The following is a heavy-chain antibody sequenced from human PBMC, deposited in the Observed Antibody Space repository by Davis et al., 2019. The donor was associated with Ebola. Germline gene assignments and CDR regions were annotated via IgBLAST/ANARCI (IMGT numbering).Heavy chain of an antibody. Sequence: ASVTVSCTASGYTFTSYDINWVRQATGQGLEWMGWMNPNSGNTGYAQKFQGRVTMTRNTSISTAYMELSSLRSEDTAVYYCARGTLLRFLEWLSFDYWGQGTLVTVSS. J-gene: IGHJ4*02. V-gene: IGHV1-8*01. CDR2: MNPNSGNT. CDR3: ARGTLLRFLEWLSFDY. D-gene: IGHD3-3*01. CDR1: GYTFTSYD.